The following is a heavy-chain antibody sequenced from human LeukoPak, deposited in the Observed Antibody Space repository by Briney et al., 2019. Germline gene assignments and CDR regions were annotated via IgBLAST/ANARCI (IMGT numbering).Heavy chain of an antibody. Sequence: GGSLRLSCAASGFSFSSHGMHWVSQAPGKGLEWVAVISHDGNTKYYADSVKGRFTITRDNTRNSLFLQMYSLRAEDTAVYFCAREDGYCSGGNCYSYFDSWGQGTLVTVSS. CDR3: AREDGYCSGGNCYSYFDS. CDR2: ISHDGNTK. CDR1: GFSFSSHG. J-gene: IGHJ4*02. V-gene: IGHV3-30*03. D-gene: IGHD2-15*01.